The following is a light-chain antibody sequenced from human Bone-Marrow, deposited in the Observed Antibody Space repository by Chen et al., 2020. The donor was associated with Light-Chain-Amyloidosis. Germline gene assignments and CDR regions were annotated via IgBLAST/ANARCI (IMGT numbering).Light chain of an antibody. Sequence: SYALTQPPSVSVSPGQTARLTCSGDDLPTKYAYWYQQKPGQAPVLVIHRDTERPSGISERFSGSSSGTTATLTISGVKAEDEADYHCQSADSSGTYEVIFGGGTKLTVL. CDR1: DLPTKY. CDR2: RDT. CDR3: QSADSSGTYEVI. V-gene: IGLV3-25*03. J-gene: IGLJ2*01.